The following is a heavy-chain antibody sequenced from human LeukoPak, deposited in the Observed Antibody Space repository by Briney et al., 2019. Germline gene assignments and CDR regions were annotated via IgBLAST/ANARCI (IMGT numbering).Heavy chain of an antibody. Sequence: PGGSLRLSCAASGFTFSSYAMHWVRQAPGKGLEWVAVISNDGSKKNYADSVKGRSTISGDNSKNTLYLQMNSLRAEDTAVYYCARGAHKRDDYGGFFDYWGQGTLVTVSS. D-gene: IGHD4-23*01. CDR2: ISNDGSKK. CDR3: ARGAHKRDDYGGFFDY. J-gene: IGHJ4*02. V-gene: IGHV3-30*04. CDR1: GFTFSSYA.